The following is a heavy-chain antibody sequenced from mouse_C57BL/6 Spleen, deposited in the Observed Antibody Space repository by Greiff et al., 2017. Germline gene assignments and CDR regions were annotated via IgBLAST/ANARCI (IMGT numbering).Heavy chain of an antibody. Sequence: EVQLQQSGTVLARPGASVKMSCKTSGYTFTSYWMHWVKQRPGQGLEWIGAIYPGNSDTSYNQKFKGKATLTAVTSSSTAYMELSSLTNEDSAVYYCTTTCFDYWGQGTTLTVSS. CDR1: GYTFTSYW. CDR2: IYPGNSDT. CDR3: TTTCFDY. V-gene: IGHV1-5*01. D-gene: IGHD1-1*01. J-gene: IGHJ2*01.